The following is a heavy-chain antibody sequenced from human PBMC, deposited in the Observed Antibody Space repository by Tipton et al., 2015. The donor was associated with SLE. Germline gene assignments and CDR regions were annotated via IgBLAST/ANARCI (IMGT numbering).Heavy chain of an antibody. J-gene: IGHJ4*02. CDR2: ISSSGSTI. V-gene: IGHV3-48*03. CDR3: ARDGGIVGASFDY. Sequence: SLRLSCAASGFTFSSYEMNWVRQAPGQGLEWVSYISSSGSTIYYADSVKGRFTISRDNAKNSLYLQMNSLSAEDTAVYYCARDGGIVGASFDYWGQGTLVTVSS. D-gene: IGHD1-26*01. CDR1: GFTFSSYE.